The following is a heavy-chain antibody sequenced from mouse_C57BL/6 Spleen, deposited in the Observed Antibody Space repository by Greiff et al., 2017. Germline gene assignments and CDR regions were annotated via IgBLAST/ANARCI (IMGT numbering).Heavy chain of an antibody. D-gene: IGHD2-4*01. V-gene: IGHV14-3*01. J-gene: IGHJ4*01. CDR1: GFNIKNNY. Sequence: EVQLQQSVAELVRPGASVTLSCTASGFNIKNNYMHWVKQRPEQGLEWIGRIDPANGNTKYAPMFQGKATITADTSSHTAYLQLSSLTTEETAIYSSARGGITTGYYYANDYWGQGTSVTVSS. CDR2: IDPANGNT. CDR3: ARGGITTGYYYANDY.